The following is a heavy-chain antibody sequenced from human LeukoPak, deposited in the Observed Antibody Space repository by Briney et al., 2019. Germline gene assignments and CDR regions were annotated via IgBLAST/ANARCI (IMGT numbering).Heavy chain of an antibody. CDR2: IIPILGIA. Sequence: SVKVSCKASGGTFSSYAISWVRQAPGQGLEWMGRIIPILGIANYAQKFQGRVTITADKSTSTAYMELSSLRSEDTAVYYRARGYDGVTTVRSAFDIWGQGTMVTVSS. CDR1: GGTFSSYA. CDR3: ARGYDGVTTVRSAFDI. J-gene: IGHJ3*02. D-gene: IGHD4-11*01. V-gene: IGHV1-69*04.